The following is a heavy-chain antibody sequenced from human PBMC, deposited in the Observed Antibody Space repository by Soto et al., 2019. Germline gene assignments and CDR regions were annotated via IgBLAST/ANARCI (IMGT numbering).Heavy chain of an antibody. CDR2: ISSSSSYI. D-gene: IGHD6-13*01. CDR1: GFTFSSYS. Sequence: VQLVESGGGLVKPGGSLRLSCAASGFTFSSYSMNWVRQAPGKGLEWVSSISSSSSYIYYADSVKGRFTISRDNAKNSLYLQMNSLRAEDTAVYYCARVAAAANYYYYGMDVWGQGTTVTVSS. CDR3: ARVAAAANYYYYGMDV. V-gene: IGHV3-21*01. J-gene: IGHJ6*02.